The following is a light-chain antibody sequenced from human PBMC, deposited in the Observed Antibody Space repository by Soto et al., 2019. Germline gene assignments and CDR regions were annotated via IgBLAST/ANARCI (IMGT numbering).Light chain of an antibody. CDR2: KAS. CDR3: QQYNTYYVS. Sequence: DIQMTQYPSTLSASVGDRVTITCRSSQSISSWLAWYQQKPEKAPKVLIYKASSLESGVPSRFSGSGSGTEFTLTISSLQPDDFATYYCQQYNTYYVSFGQGTKVDIK. V-gene: IGKV1-5*03. CDR1: QSISSW. J-gene: IGKJ2*03.